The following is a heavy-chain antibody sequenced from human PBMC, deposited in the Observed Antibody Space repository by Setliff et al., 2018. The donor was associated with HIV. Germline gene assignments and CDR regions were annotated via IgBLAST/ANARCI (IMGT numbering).Heavy chain of an antibody. V-gene: IGHV4-59*08. CDR1: GASISNYY. Sequence: PSETLSLTCTVSGASISNYYWSWLRQPPGKGLEWLGYISYGASTNYNPSLKSRVTMSVDTSKNQFSLNLTSVTAADTAVYYCATSLITVPPDAFDIWGQGTMVTVSS. CDR2: ISYGAST. CDR3: ATSLITVPPDAFDI. J-gene: IGHJ3*02. D-gene: IGHD4-4*01.